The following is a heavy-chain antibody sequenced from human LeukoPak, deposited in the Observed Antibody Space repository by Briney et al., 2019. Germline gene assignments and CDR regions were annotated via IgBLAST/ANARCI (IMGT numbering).Heavy chain of an antibody. Sequence: GGSLRLSCAASGFTFSSYWMSWVRQAPGKGLEWVANINQDGSEQYYVDSVKGRFTISRDNTKNSLYLQMNSLRAEDTAVYYCARVGYCSTTSCYWRAFDYWGQGTLVTVSS. V-gene: IGHV3-7*01. CDR1: GFTFSSYW. CDR3: ARVGYCSTTSCYWRAFDY. D-gene: IGHD2-2*01. J-gene: IGHJ4*02. CDR2: INQDGSEQ.